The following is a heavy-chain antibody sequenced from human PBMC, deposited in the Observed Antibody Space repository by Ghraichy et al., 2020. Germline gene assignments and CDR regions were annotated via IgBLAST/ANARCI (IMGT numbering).Heavy chain of an antibody. J-gene: IGHJ4*02. CDR3: ARGKGCSSTSCYIPYFDY. CDR2: INHSGST. V-gene: IGHV4-34*01. CDR1: GGSFSGYY. D-gene: IGHD2-2*02. Sequence: SQTLSLTCAVYGGSFSGYYWSWIRQPPGKGLEWIGEINHSGSTNYNPSLKSRVTISVDTSKNQFSLKLSSVTAADTAVYYCARGKGCSSTSCYIPYFDYWGQGTLVTVSS.